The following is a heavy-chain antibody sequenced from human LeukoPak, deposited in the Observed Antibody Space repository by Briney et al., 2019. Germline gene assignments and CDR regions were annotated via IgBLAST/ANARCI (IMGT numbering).Heavy chain of an antibody. J-gene: IGHJ3*02. D-gene: IGHD6-19*01. CDR2: IYTSGST. Sequence: SETLSLTCTVSGGSISSYYWSWIRQPAGKGLERIGRIYTSGSTNYNPSLKSRVTMSVDTSENQFSLKLSSVTAADTAVYYCARVALAGAFDIWGQGTMVTVSS. CDR3: ARVALAGAFDI. CDR1: GGSISSYY. V-gene: IGHV4-4*07.